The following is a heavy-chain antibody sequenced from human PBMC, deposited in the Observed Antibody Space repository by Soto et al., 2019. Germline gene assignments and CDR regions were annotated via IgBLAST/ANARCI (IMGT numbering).Heavy chain of an antibody. Sequence: PGGSLRVSCAASGFTFSRYGMHCVRKAPAKGLEWVAVISYDGSNKYYADSVKGRFTISRDNSKNTLYLQMNSLRAEDTAVYYCAKEVLDDFWSGYYLPMYYYGMDVWGQGTTVTVSS. CDR1: GFTFSRYG. CDR3: AKEVLDDFWSGYYLPMYYYGMDV. V-gene: IGHV3-30*18. J-gene: IGHJ6*02. CDR2: ISYDGSNK. D-gene: IGHD3-3*01.